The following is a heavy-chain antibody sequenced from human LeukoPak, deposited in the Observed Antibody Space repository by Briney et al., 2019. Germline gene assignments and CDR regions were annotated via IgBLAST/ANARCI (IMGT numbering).Heavy chain of an antibody. CDR2: INPNSSGT. CDR3: ARDRVGATPTNWFDP. J-gene: IGHJ5*02. CDR1: GYTFTGYY. V-gene: IGHV1-2*02. D-gene: IGHD1-26*01. Sequence: GASVKVSCKASGYTFTGYYMHWVRQAPGQGLEWMGWINPNSSGTNYAQKFQGRVTMTRDTSISTAYMELSRLRSDDTAVYYCARDRVGATPTNWFDPWGQGTLVTVSS.